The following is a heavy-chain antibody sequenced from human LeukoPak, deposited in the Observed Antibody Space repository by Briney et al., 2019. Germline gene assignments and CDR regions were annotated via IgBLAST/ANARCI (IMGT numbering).Heavy chain of an antibody. CDR3: ARVHGSGSYHIDY. J-gene: IGHJ4*02. D-gene: IGHD3-10*01. CDR1: GGSFVGSY. Sequence: SETLSLTCAVYGGSFVGSYRSWIRNPPGKGLEWIGEINHSGSTNYNPSLKSRVTISVDTSKNQFSLKLSSVTAADTAVYYCARVHGSGSYHIDYWGQGTLVTVSS. CDR2: INHSGST. V-gene: IGHV4-34*01.